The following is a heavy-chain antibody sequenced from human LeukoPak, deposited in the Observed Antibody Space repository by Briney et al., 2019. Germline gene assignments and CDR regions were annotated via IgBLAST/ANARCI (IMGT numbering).Heavy chain of an antibody. Sequence: SETLSLTCTVSGGSFSSYYWTWIRQPPGKGLEGIGYIDHSGSTNYNPSLKSRLTISSDTPKNQFPLELSSVTAADTAVYYCARLKATVSIHAYFDSWGQGTLVTVSS. CDR1: GGSFSSYY. D-gene: IGHD4-17*01. V-gene: IGHV4-59*01. CDR3: ARLKATVSIHAYFDS. J-gene: IGHJ4*02. CDR2: IDHSGST.